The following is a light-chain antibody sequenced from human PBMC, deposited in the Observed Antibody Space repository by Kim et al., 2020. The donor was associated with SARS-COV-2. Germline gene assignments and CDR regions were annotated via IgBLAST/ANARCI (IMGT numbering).Light chain of an antibody. CDR2: QDT. CDR1: RLGHKY. V-gene: IGLV3-1*01. CDR3: QAWDSSTVG. J-gene: IGLJ2*01. Sequence: SYELTQPPSVSVSPGRTATITCSGDRLGHKYANWYQQRPGQSPVLVIYQDTKRPSGIFERFSGSNSGNTATLTISGTQALDEADYYCQAWDSSTVGFGGG.